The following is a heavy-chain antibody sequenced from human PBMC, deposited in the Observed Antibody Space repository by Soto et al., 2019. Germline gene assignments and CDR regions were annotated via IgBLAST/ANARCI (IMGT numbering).Heavy chain of an antibody. CDR2: ISNSGNTI. J-gene: IGHJ6*02. V-gene: IGHV3-48*03. D-gene: IGHD1-20*01. Sequence: PVGSLRLSCAASGFVFKNYEMNWVRQAPGKGLEWISYISNSGNTIYVADSMRGRFTISRDNAKNSLFLQMNSLRADDTAVYYCARDIDNRDYYYGLDVWGQGTTVTVSS. CDR3: ARDIDNRDYYYGLDV. CDR1: GFVFKNYE.